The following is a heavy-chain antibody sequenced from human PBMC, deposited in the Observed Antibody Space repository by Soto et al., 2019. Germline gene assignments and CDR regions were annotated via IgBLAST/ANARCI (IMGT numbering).Heavy chain of an antibody. V-gene: IGHV4-34*01. CDR3: ARGAMATISPVGFGAQTPKSGMDV. D-gene: IGHD5-12*01. CDR2: INHSGST. CDR1: GGSFSGYY. J-gene: IGHJ6*02. Sequence: SETLSLTCAVYGGSFSGYYWSWIRQPPGKGLEWIGEINHSGSTNYNPSLKSRVTISVDTSKNQFSLKLSSVTAADTAVYYCARGAMATISPVGFGAQTPKSGMDVWGQGTTVTVSS.